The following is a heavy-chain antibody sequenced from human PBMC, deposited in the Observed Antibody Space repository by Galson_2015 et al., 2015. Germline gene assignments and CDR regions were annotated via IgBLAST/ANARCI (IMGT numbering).Heavy chain of an antibody. Sequence: SLRLSCAASGFTFSSYWMSWVRQAPGKGLEWVANIKQDGSEKYYVDSVKGRFTISRDNAKNSLYLQMNSLRAEDTAVYYCARGERRGVPSHFDYWGQGTLVTVSS. CDR2: IKQDGSEK. CDR1: GFTFSSYW. D-gene: IGHD1-26*01. V-gene: IGHV3-7*01. J-gene: IGHJ4*02. CDR3: ARGERRGVPSHFDY.